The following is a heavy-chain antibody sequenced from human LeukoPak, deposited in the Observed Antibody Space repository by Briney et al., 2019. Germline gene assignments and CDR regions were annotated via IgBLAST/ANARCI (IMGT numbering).Heavy chain of an antibody. V-gene: IGHV4-39*01. D-gene: IGHD6-19*01. CDR1: GGSISSSSYY. Sequence: ASETLSLTCTVSGGSISSSSYYWGWIRQPPGKGLEWIGSIYYSGSTYYNPSLKSRVTISVDTSKNQLSLKLSSVTAADTAVYYCARIMAGSFDYWGQGTLVTVSS. CDR3: ARIMAGSFDY. CDR2: IYYSGST. J-gene: IGHJ4*02.